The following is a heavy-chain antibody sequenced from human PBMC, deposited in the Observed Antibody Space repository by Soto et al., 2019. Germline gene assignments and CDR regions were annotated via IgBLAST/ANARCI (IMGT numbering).Heavy chain of an antibody. CDR2: ISGSGGST. D-gene: IGHD6-13*01. J-gene: IGHJ5*02. CDR3: AKETLGSSWYLNWFDP. V-gene: IGHV3-23*01. Sequence: PGGSLRLSCAASGFTFSSYAMSWVRQAPGKGLEWVSAISGSGGSTYYADSVKGRFTISRDNSKNTLYLQMNSLRAEDTAVYYCAKETLGSSWYLNWFDPWGQGTLVTVSP. CDR1: GFTFSSYA.